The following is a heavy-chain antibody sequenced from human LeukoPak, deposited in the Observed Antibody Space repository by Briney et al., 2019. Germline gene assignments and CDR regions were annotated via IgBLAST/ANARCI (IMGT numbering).Heavy chain of an antibody. CDR3: ARDGGRYYYDSSGYYSYFDY. D-gene: IGHD3-22*01. CDR1: GGSISSYY. J-gene: IGHJ4*02. Sequence: SETLSLTCTVSGGSISSYYWSWIRQPPGKGLEWIGYIYYSGSTNYNPSLKSRVTISVDTSKNQFSLKLSSVTAADTAVYYCARDGGRYYYDSSGYYSYFDYWGQGTLVTVSS. CDR2: IYYSGST. V-gene: IGHV4-59*12.